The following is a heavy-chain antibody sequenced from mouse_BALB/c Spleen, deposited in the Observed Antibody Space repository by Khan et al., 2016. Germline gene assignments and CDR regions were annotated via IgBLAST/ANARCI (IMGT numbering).Heavy chain of an antibody. Sequence: EVQLQESGPGLVKPSQSLSLTCTVTGYSITSDYAWNWIRQFPGNKLEWMGYISYSGSTRYYPSLKSRISITRATSKNQFFLQLNSVTTEDTATYYCARTPTAYYAMDYWGQGTSVTGSS. V-gene: IGHV3-2*02. D-gene: IGHD1-2*01. J-gene: IGHJ4*01. CDR1: GYSITSDYA. CDR2: ISYSGST. CDR3: ARTPTAYYAMDY.